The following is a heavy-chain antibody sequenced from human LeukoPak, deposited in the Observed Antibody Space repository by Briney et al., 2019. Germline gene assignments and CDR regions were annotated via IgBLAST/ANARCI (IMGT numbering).Heavy chain of an antibody. CDR1: GYTFTSYG. J-gene: IGHJ4*02. D-gene: IGHD3-3*01. V-gene: IGHV1-18*01. CDR3: ARDPGYDFWSGYYIWGTLDY. Sequence: ASVKVSCKASGYTFTSYGISWVRQAPGQGLEWMGWISAYNGNTNYAQKLRGSVTMTTDTSTSTAYMELRSLRSDDTAVYYCARDPGYDFWSGYYIWGTLDYWGQGTLVTVSS. CDR2: ISAYNGNT.